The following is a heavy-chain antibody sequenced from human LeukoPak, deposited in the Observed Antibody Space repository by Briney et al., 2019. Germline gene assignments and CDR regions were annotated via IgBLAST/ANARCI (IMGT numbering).Heavy chain of an antibody. V-gene: IGHV3-23*01. CDR2: ISGSGGST. J-gene: IGHJ5*02. CDR1: GFTFSSYA. CDR3: AKDAPVEVTTWHWFDP. Sequence: PGGSLRLSCAASGFTFSSYAMSWVRQAPGKGLEWVSAISGSGGSTYYADSVKGRFTISRDNSKNTLYLQMNSLRAEDTAVYYCAKDAPVEVTTWHWFDPWGQGTLVTVSS. D-gene: IGHD4-11*01.